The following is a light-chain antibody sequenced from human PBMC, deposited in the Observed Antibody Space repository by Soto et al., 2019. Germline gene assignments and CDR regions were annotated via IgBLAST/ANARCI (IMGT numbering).Light chain of an antibody. CDR2: GAS. CDR3: QQYGSSPTWT. J-gene: IGKJ1*01. Sequence: EIVLTQSPGTLSLSPGERSTLSCRASQSVSSSYLAWYQQKPGQAPXLXXYGASSRATGIPDRFSGSGCGTDFTLTISRLEPEDFVVYYCQQYGSSPTWTFGQGTKVDI. V-gene: IGKV3-20*01. CDR1: QSVSSSY.